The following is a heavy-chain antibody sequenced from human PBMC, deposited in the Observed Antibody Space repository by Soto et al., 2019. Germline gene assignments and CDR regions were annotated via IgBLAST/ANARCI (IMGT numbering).Heavy chain of an antibody. CDR1: GGTFSSYA. D-gene: IGHD3-3*01. CDR2: IIPIFGTA. Sequence: GASVKVSCKASGGTFSSYAISWVRQAPGQGLEWMGGIIPIFGTANYAQKFQGRVTITADESTSTAYMELSSLRSEDTAVYYCARDVGIGRFLEWHHNYGMDVWGQGTTVTVSS. V-gene: IGHV1-69*13. J-gene: IGHJ6*02. CDR3: ARDVGIGRFLEWHHNYGMDV.